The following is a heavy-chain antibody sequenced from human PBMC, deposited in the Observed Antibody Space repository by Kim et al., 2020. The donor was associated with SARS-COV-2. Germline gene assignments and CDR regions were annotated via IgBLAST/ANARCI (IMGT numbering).Heavy chain of an antibody. D-gene: IGHD3-3*01. CDR1: GFTFSSYW. V-gene: IGHV3-74*01. Sequence: GGSLRLSCAASGFTFSSYWMHWVRQAPGKGLVWVSRINSDGSSTSYADSVKGRFTISRDNAKNTLYLQMNSLRAEDTAVYYCARGGITIFGVVDPWGMDVWGQGTTVTVSS. J-gene: IGHJ6*02. CDR2: INSDGSST. CDR3: ARGGITIFGVVDPWGMDV.